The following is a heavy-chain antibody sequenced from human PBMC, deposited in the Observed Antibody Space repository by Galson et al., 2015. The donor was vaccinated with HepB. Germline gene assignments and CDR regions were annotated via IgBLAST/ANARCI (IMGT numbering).Heavy chain of an antibody. V-gene: IGHV6-1*01. Sequence: CAISGDSVSSNSAGWNRIRQSPSRGLEWLGRTYYRSKWFNDYAVSVKGRITINPDISKNQFSLQLNSVTPEDTAVYYCARGGGALNYWGQGTLVTVSS. CDR2: TYYRSKWFN. CDR1: GDSVSSNSAG. J-gene: IGHJ4*02. D-gene: IGHD3-3*01. CDR3: ARGGGALNY.